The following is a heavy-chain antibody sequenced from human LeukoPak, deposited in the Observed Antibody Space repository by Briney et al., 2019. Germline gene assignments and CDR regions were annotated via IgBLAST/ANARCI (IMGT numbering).Heavy chain of an antibody. V-gene: IGHV1-69*13. CDR1: GGTFSSYA. D-gene: IGHD1-26*01. CDR2: IIPIFGTA. Sequence: GASVKVSCKASGGTFSSYAISWVRQAPGQGLEWMGGIIPIFGTANYAQKFQGRVTITADESTSTAYMELSSLRSDDTAVYYCARPMGATRAFDIWGQGIMVTVSS. CDR3: ARPMGATRAFDI. J-gene: IGHJ3*02.